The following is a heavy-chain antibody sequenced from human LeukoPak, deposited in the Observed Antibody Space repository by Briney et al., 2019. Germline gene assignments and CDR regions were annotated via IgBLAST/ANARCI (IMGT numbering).Heavy chain of an antibody. J-gene: IGHJ4*02. CDR1: GGSISRGGYS. CDR2: IYHSGST. CDR3: ARGSRYDSSGYHADY. V-gene: IGHV4-30-2*01. Sequence: PSQTLSLTCAVSGGSISRGGYSWSWIRQPPGKGLEGIWYIYHSGSTYYNPSLKSRVTISVDRSKNQFSLKLSSVTAADTAVYYCARGSRYDSSGYHADYWGQGTLVTVSS. D-gene: IGHD3-22*01.